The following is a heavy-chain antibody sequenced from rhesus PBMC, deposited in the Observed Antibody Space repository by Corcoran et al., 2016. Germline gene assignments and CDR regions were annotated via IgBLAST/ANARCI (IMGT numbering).Heavy chain of an antibody. V-gene: IGHV3-183*02. CDR2: IHSTSHTL. D-gene: IGHD5-12*01. CDR3: TPTATVPFDY. Sequence: EVRLVRSGGALAKPGGALRLSGAASGAPFVDSGGKGLAGVSGKVRGWFAPIHSTSHTLSYAGPVKGRFTASRDHSNMSLSLQTGSLRAVDSGVYYCTPTATVPFDYWGQGVLVTVSS. CDR1: GAPFVDSG. J-gene: IGHJ4*01.